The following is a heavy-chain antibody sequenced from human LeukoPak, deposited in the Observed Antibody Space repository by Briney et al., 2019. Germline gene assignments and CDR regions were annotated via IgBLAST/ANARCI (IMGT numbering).Heavy chain of an antibody. CDR1: VGTLTNFA. V-gene: IGHV1-2*02. CDR3: ASFEGIAAAGRGPFDY. Sequence: ASVKVSCKAAVGTLTNFAISWGRQAPGRGLEWMGWINPNSGGTNYAKKFQGRVTMTRDTSISTAYMELRRLRSDDTAVYYCASFEGIAAAGRGPFDYWGQGTLVTVSS. D-gene: IGHD6-13*01. J-gene: IGHJ4*02. CDR2: INPNSGGT.